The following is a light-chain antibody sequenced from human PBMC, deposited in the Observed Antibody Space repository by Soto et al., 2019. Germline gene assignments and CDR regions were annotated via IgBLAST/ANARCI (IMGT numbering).Light chain of an antibody. CDR1: SSDVGDYNY. CDR2: EVT. J-gene: IGLJ2*01. V-gene: IGLV2-8*01. CDR3: SSYAGRNNVI. Sequence: QSVLTQPPSASGSPGQSGTISCTGTSSDVGDYNYVSWYQQHPGKAPKLMIYEVTKRPSGVPDRFSGSKSGNTTSLTVSGLRAEDEADYFCSSYAGRNNVIFGGGTKLTVL.